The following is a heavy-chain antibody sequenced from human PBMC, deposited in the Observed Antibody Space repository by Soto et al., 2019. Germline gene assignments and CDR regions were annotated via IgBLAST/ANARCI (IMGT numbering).Heavy chain of an antibody. CDR3: ARIEYYDFWSGYYPVVYNWFDP. V-gene: IGHV1-18*04. J-gene: IGHJ5*02. CDR2: ISAYNGNT. CDR1: GYTFTSYG. D-gene: IGHD3-3*01. Sequence: EASVKVSCKASGYTFTSYGISWVRQAPGQGLEWMGWISAYNGNTNYAQKLQGRVTMTTDTSTSTAYMELRSLRSDDTAVYYCARIEYYDFWSGYYPVVYNWFDPWGQGTLVTVSS.